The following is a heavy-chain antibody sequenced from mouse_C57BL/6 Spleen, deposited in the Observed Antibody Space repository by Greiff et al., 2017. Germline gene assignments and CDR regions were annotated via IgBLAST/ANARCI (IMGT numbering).Heavy chain of an antibody. Sequence: EVQVVESGPELVKPGASVKIPCKASGYTFTDYNMDWVKQSPGQSLEWIGDINPNNGGTIYNHKFKGKATLTVDKSSSTAYMERRSLTSEDTAGYYWARGEDGYALAWFAYWGQGTLVTVSA. V-gene: IGHV1-18*01. D-gene: IGHD2-2*01. CDR2: INPNNGGT. J-gene: IGHJ3*01. CDR3: ARGEDGYALAWFAY. CDR1: GYTFTDYN.